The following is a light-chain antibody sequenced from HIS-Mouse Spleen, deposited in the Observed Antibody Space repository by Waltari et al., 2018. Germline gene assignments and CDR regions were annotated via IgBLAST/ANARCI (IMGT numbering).Light chain of an antibody. CDR1: SSDVGGYNY. CDR2: DVR. CDR3: SSYTSSSTWV. V-gene: IGLV2-14*03. J-gene: IGLJ3*02. Sequence: QSALTQPASVSGSPGQSITISCTGTSSDVGGYNYVSWYQQHPGTAPKLMIYDVRNRPAGVSNRFSGSKSGKTASLTISGLQAEDEADYYCSSYTSSSTWVFGGGTKLTVL.